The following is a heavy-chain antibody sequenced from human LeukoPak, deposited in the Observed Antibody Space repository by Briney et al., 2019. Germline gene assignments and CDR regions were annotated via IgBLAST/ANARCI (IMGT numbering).Heavy chain of an antibody. V-gene: IGHV3-48*03. J-gene: IGHJ6*03. CDR3: ASSSREYYYYMDV. CDR2: ISSSGSTI. Sequence: GGPLRLSCAASEFTFNSYEMNWVRQAPGKGLEWVSYISSSGSTIYYADSVKGRFTISRDNAKNSLYLQMNSLRAEDTAVYYCASSSREYYYYMDVWDKGTTVTISS. CDR1: EFTFNSYE.